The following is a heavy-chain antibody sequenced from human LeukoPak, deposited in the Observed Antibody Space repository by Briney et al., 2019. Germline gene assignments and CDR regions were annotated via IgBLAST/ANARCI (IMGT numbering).Heavy chain of an antibody. Sequence: GSLRLSCETAGFTFSSYVMHWVRRTPGKGLVWVSRISHDGTISYADSVKGRFTISRDNAKNTLILQMNSLRVEDTAVYYCARDWVYKIDYWGRGTLVTVSS. CDR1: GFTFSSYV. D-gene: IGHD5-24*01. J-gene: IGHJ4*02. CDR3: ARDWVYKIDY. V-gene: IGHV3-74*01. CDR2: ISHDGTI.